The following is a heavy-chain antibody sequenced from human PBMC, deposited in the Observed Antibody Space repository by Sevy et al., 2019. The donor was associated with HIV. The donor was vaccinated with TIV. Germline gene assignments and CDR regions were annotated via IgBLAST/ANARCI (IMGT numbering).Heavy chain of an antibody. CDR2: ISHDGNYK. D-gene: IGHD2-21*02. V-gene: IGHV3-30-3*01. Sequence: RGSLRLSCAASGFTFSNYDMHWVRQAPGKGLEWVAVISHDGNYKNYADSVKVRFTISRDDFKNTLYLQMSSLRPEDTAVYFCARLFSCGGDCYYPDYWGQGALVTVSS. J-gene: IGHJ4*02. CDR3: ARLFSCGGDCYYPDY. CDR1: GFTFSNYD.